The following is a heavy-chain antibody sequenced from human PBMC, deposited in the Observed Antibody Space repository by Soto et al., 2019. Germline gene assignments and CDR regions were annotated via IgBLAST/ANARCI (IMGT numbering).Heavy chain of an antibody. CDR3: ASSPNIDAFDV. V-gene: IGHV4-39*01. J-gene: IGHJ3*01. Sequence: SETLSLTRTVSGGSISSCRYYGGWIRQPPGKGLEWIGAIYYSGSTYYNPSLKSRVTVFVDRSKNQFSLKLSSVTAADTAVYYCASSPNIDAFDVWGQGTMVTVSS. CDR1: GGSISSCRYY. CDR2: IYYSGST.